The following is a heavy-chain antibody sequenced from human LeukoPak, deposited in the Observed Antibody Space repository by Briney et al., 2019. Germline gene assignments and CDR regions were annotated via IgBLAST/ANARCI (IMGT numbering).Heavy chain of an antibody. D-gene: IGHD3-9*01. J-gene: IGHJ4*02. V-gene: IGHV3-48*02. CDR3: ARDHYDILTGPAGFDY. CDR1: GFTFSSYS. Sequence: GGSLRLSCAASGFTFSSYSMNWVRQAPGKGLEWVSYISSSSTIYYADSVKGRFTISRDNAKNSLYLQMNSLRDEDTAVYYCARDHYDILTGPAGFDYWGQGTLVTVSS. CDR2: ISSSSTI.